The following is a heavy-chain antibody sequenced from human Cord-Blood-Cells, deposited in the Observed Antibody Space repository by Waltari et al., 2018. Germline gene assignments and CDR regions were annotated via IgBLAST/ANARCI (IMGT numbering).Heavy chain of an antibody. Sequence: EVQLVQSGAEVKKPWESLKISCKGYGYSFTSYWIGCVRQMPGKGLEWMGIIYPGDSDTRYSPSFQGQVTISADKSISTAYLQWSSLKASDTAMYYCARLDPAAGDPGSYYFDYWGQGTLVTVSS. CDR3: ARLDPAAGDPGSYYFDY. CDR1: GYSFTSYW. D-gene: IGHD6-13*01. V-gene: IGHV5-51*03. J-gene: IGHJ4*02. CDR2: IYPGDSDT.